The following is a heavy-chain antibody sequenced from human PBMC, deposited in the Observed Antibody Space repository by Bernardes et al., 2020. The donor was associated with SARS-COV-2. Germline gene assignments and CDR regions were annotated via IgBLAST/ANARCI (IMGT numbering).Heavy chain of an antibody. D-gene: IGHD2-8*01. Sequence: SETLSLTCTVSGGSISSSSYYWGWIRQPPGKGLEWIGSIYYSGSTYYNPSLKSRVTISVDTSKNQFSLKLSSVTAADTAVYYCAAPKSYCTNGVCYVTSTYYFDYWGQGTLVTVSS. CDR3: AAPKSYCTNGVCYVTSTYYFDY. J-gene: IGHJ4*02. CDR2: IYYSGST. V-gene: IGHV4-39*01. CDR1: GGSISSSSYY.